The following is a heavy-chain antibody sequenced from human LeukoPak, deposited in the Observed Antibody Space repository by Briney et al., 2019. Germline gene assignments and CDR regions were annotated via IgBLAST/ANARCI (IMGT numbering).Heavy chain of an antibody. J-gene: IGHJ5*02. Sequence: ASVKVSCKASGYTFTSYGISWVRQAPGQGLEWMGWISAYNGNTNYAQKLQGRVTMTTDTSTSTAYMELRSLRSDDTSVYYCARDDIAVAGTGSCVFDPWGQGTLVTVSS. CDR1: GYTFTSYG. D-gene: IGHD6-19*01. V-gene: IGHV1-18*01. CDR3: ARDDIAVAGTGSCVFDP. CDR2: ISAYNGNT.